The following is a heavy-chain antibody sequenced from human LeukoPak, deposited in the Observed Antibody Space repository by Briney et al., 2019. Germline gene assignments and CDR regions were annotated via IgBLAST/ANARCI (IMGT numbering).Heavy chain of an antibody. CDR2: ISYDGSNK. J-gene: IGHJ4*02. Sequence: GRSLRLSCAASGFTFSSYAMHWVRQAPGKGLEWVAVISYDGSNKYYADSVKGRFTISRDNSKNTLYLQMNSLRAEDTAVYYCARAIVEMATIPWVWGQGTLVTVSS. D-gene: IGHD5-24*01. V-gene: IGHV3-30-3*01. CDR1: GFTFSSYA. CDR3: ARAIVEMATIPWV.